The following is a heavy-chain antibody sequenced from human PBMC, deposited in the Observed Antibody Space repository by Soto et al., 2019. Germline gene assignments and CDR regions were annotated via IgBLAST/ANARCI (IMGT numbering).Heavy chain of an antibody. CDR3: ARDSCSSTSCEDYYYYGMDV. CDR2: ISYDGSNK. J-gene: IGHJ6*02. D-gene: IGHD2-2*01. CDR1: GFTFSSYA. V-gene: IGHV3-30-3*01. Sequence: GESLKISCAASGFTFSSYAMHWVRQAPGKGLEWVAVISYDGSNKYYADSVKGRFTISRDNSKNTLYLQMNSLRAEDTAVYYCARDSCSSTSCEDYYYYGMDVWGQGTTVTVSS.